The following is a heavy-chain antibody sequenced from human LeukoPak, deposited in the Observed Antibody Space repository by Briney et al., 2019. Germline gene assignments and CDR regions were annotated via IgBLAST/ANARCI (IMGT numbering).Heavy chain of an antibody. CDR1: GVSVSSGSYY. D-gene: IGHD3-3*01. J-gene: IGHJ3*02. CDR2: IYYSGST. V-gene: IGHV4-61*01. CDR3: ARDRRYYDFWSDETAFDI. Sequence: SETLSLTCTVSGVSVSSGSYYWSWIRQPPGKGLEWIGYIYYSGSTNYNPSLKSRVTISVDTSKNQFSLKLSSVTAADTAVYYCARDRRYYDFWSDETAFDIWGQGTMVTVSS.